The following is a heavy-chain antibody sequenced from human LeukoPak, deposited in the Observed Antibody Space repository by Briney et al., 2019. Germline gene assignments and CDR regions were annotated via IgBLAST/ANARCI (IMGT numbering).Heavy chain of an antibody. Sequence: GASVKVSCKASGYTFTSYGISWVRQAPGQGLEWMGWISAYNGSTNYAQKLQGRVTMTTDTSTSTAYMELRSLRSDDTAVYYCARCPFVDYELDYYYGMDVWGQGTTVTVSS. CDR1: GYTFTSYG. CDR2: ISAYNGST. D-gene: IGHD4-17*01. J-gene: IGHJ6*02. V-gene: IGHV1-18*01. CDR3: ARCPFVDYELDYYYGMDV.